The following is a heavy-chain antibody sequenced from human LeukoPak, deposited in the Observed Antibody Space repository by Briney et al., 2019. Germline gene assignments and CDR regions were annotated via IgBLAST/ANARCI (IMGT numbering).Heavy chain of an antibody. CDR3: ARVRYYDGSGRKGGVFDI. CDR2: MNPNSGNT. D-gene: IGHD3-22*01. J-gene: IGHJ3*02. CDR1: GYTFTSYD. Sequence: ASVKVSCKASGYTFTSYDINWVRQATGQGLEWMGWMNPNSGNTGYAQKFQGRVTMTRNTSISTAYMELSSLRSEDTAVYYCARVRYYDGSGRKGGVFDICGQGTMVTVSS. V-gene: IGHV1-8*01.